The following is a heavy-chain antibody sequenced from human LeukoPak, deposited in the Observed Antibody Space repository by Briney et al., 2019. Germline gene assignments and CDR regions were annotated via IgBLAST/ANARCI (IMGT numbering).Heavy chain of an antibody. CDR2: INTDGNIM. D-gene: IGHD2-2*01. Sequence: GGSLRLSCAASGFTFSNSWMHWVRRTPGKGPVWVSCINTDGNIMRYADSVKGRFTICRDNAKNTLYLQMNSLRVEDTAVYYCARAGGPTTAMGFDPWGQGSLVSVS. V-gene: IGHV3-74*01. J-gene: IGHJ5*02. CDR3: ARAGGPTTAMGFDP. CDR1: GFTFSNSW.